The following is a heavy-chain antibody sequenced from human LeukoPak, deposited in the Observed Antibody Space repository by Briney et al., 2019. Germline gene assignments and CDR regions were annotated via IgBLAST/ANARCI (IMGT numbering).Heavy chain of an antibody. CDR3: AKHNYPRVVIRDSYYGKDV. Sequence: PSETLSLTCTVSGGSISSYYWSWIRQPPGKGLEWIGYIYYSGSTNYNPSLKSRVTISVDTSKNQFSLKLSSVTAADTAVYYCAKHNYPRVVIRDSYYGKDVWGQGTTGTGS. D-gene: IGHD3-22*01. CDR2: IYYSGST. J-gene: IGHJ6*02. V-gene: IGHV4-59*08. CDR1: GGSISSYY.